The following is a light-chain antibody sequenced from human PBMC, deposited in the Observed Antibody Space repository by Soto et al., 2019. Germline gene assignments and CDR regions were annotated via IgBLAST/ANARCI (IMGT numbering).Light chain of an antibody. J-gene: IGKJ4*01. CDR1: QGIYSR. CDR3: QQTDDFPLT. Sequence: DIQMTHSPSSVSASVGDTVTITCRASQGIYSRLAWYQQTPGKAPELLIYATSTLQNGVPSRFSGSGFGTDFTLSISSLQPEDSVSYFCQQTDDFPLTFGGGTKVDIK. V-gene: IGKV1D-12*01. CDR2: ATS.